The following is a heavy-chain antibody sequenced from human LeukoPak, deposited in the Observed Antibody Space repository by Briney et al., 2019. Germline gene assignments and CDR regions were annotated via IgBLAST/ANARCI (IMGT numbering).Heavy chain of an antibody. D-gene: IGHD2-2*01. CDR1: GFTLSDAW. V-gene: IGHV3-15*01. CDR2: IKSKTDGGTT. Sequence: GGSLSLSCAASGFTLSDAWMTWVRQAPGKGLEWVGRIKSKTDGGTTDYAAPVKGRFTISRDDSKNTLYLQMNSLKTEDTAVYYCTTDTVDCSSTSCYEIDYWGQGTLVTVSS. CDR3: TTDTVDCSSTSCYEIDY. J-gene: IGHJ4*02.